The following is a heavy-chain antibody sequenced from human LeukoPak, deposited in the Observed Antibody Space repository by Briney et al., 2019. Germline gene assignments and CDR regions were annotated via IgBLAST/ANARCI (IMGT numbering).Heavy chain of an antibody. CDR1: GGSFSGYY. V-gene: IGHV4-34*01. J-gene: IGHJ4*02. Sequence: PSETLSLTCAVYGGSFSGYYWSWIRQPPGKGLEWIGEIDHSGSTNYNPSLKSRVTMSVDTSKNQFSLKLSSVTAADTAVYYCAREDTIFGVSYFDYWGQGTLVTVSS. D-gene: IGHD3-3*01. CDR2: IDHSGST. CDR3: AREDTIFGVSYFDY.